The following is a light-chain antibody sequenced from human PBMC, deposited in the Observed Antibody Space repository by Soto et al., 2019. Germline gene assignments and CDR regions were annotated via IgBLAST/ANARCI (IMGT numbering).Light chain of an antibody. CDR1: QSISSY. J-gene: IGKJ2*01. CDR3: QQSYSTPPYT. V-gene: IGKV1-39*01. Sequence: DIPMTQSPSSLSASVGDRVTITCRASQSISSYLNWYQQKPGKAPELLIYAASSLRSGVPSRFSGSGSGTDFTLTISSLQPEDFATYYCQQSYSTPPYTFGQGIKLEIK. CDR2: AAS.